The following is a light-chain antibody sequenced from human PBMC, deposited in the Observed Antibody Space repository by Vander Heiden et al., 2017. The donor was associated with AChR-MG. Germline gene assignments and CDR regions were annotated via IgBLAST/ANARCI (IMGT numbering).Light chain of an antibody. Sequence: QSALTQPASVAGSPGQSITISCTGTSSDVGGYNYVSWYQQHPGKAPKLMIYEVSNRPSGVCNRFSGSKSGNTASLTISGLQAEDEADYYCSSYTSNSGRVFGGGTKLTVL. J-gene: IGLJ3*02. CDR3: SSYTSNSGRV. V-gene: IGLV2-14*01. CDR2: EVS. CDR1: SSDVGGYNY.